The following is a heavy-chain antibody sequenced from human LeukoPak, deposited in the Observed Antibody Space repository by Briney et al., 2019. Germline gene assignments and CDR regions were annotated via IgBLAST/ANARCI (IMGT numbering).Heavy chain of an antibody. V-gene: IGHV4-4*02. CDR2: IYHSGST. J-gene: IGHJ5*02. CDR1: GFTFSSYG. D-gene: IGHD2-15*01. Sequence: GSLRLSCAASGFTFSSYGMHWVRQPPGKGLEWIGEIYHSGSTNYNPSLKSRVTISVDKSKNQFSLKLSSVTAADTAVYYCARVIVVVVAATGWFDPWGQGTLVTVSS. CDR3: ARVIVVVVAATGWFDP.